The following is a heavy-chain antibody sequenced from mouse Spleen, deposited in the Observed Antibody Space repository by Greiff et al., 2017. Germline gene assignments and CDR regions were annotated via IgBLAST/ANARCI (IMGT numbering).Heavy chain of an antibody. J-gene: IGHJ3*01. CDR3: TREDDPKGFAY. CDR1: GFTFSSYG. CDR2: VNSNGGST. V-gene: IGHV5-6-3*01. Sequence: EVQRVESGGGLVKPGGSLKLSCAASGFTFSSYGMSWVRQTPDKRLELVATVNSNGGSTYYPDSVKGRFTISRDNAKNTLYLQMSSLKSEDTAIYYCTREDDPKGFAYWGHGTLVTVSP. D-gene: IGHD2-3*01.